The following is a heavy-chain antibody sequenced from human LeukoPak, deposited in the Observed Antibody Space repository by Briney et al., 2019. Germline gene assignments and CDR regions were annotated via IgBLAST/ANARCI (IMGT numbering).Heavy chain of an antibody. V-gene: IGHV3-23*01. J-gene: IGHJ4*02. Sequence: GGSLRLSRAASGFTFSSYAMSWVRQAPGKGLEWVSAISGSGGGTYYADSVKGRFTISRDNSKDTLYLQMNSLRVEDTAFYYCARDLAYSRLDYWGQGMLVTVSS. CDR1: GFTFSSYA. CDR3: ARDLAYSRLDY. D-gene: IGHD5-18*01. CDR2: ISGSGGGT.